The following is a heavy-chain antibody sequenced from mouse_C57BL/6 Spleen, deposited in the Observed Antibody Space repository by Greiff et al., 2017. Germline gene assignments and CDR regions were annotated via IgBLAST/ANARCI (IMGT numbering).Heavy chain of an antibody. Sequence: VQLQQSGPELVKPGASVKISCKASGYAFSSSWMNWVKQRPGKGLEWIGRIYPGDGDTNYNGKFKGKATLTADKSSSTAYMQLSSLTSEDSAVYFCAREEIYYGSSYWYFDVWGTGTTVTVSS. V-gene: IGHV1-82*01. CDR2: IYPGDGDT. CDR1: GYAFSSSW. CDR3: AREEIYYGSSYWYFDV. D-gene: IGHD1-1*01. J-gene: IGHJ1*03.